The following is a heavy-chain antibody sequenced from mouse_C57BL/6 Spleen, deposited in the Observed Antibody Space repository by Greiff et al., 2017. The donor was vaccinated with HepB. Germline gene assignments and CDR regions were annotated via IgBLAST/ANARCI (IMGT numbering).Heavy chain of an antibody. Sequence: EVQRVESGGGLVKPGGSLKLSCAASGFTFSSYAMSWVRQTPEKRLEWVATISDGGSYTYYPDNVKGRFTISRDNAKNNLYLQMSHLKSEDTAMYYCARDYYDYDEGYFDVWGTGTTVTVSS. CDR2: ISDGGSYT. D-gene: IGHD2-4*01. CDR3: ARDYYDYDEGYFDV. CDR1: GFTFSSYA. J-gene: IGHJ1*03. V-gene: IGHV5-4*01.